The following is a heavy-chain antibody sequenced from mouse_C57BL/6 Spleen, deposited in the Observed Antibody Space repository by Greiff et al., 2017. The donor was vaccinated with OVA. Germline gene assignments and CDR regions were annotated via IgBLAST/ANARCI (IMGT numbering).Heavy chain of an antibody. CDR2: IDPSDSYT. Sequence: QVQLKQPGAELVMPGASVKLSCKASGYTFTSYWMHWVKQRPGQGLEWIGEIDPSDSYTNYNQKFKGKSTLTVDKSSSTAYMQLSSLTSEDSAVYYCARPNYGSSYLFAYWGQGTLVTVSA. J-gene: IGHJ3*01. CDR3: ARPNYGSSYLFAY. CDR1: GYTFTSYW. V-gene: IGHV1-69*01. D-gene: IGHD1-1*01.